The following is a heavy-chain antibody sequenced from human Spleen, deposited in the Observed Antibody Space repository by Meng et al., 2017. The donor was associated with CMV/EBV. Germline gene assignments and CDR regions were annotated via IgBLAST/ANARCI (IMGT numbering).Heavy chain of an antibody. Sequence: GESLKISCAASGLTFSSYGMSWVRQAPGKGLEWVSAIGATASGTYYADSVKGRSTISRDNAKNTLYLQMNSLRAEDTAVYYCAKYSAVGERLYYFDYWGQGTLVTVSS. CDR3: AKYSAVGERLYYFDY. V-gene: IGHV3-23*01. D-gene: IGHD2-21*01. CDR2: IGATASGT. J-gene: IGHJ4*02. CDR1: GLTFSSYG.